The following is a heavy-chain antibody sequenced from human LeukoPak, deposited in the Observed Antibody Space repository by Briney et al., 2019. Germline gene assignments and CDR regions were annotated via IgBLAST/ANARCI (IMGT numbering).Heavy chain of an antibody. CDR3: ASDPILPGIAVAGGFDY. CDR2: ISSSSSTI. V-gene: IGHV3-48*01. J-gene: IGHJ4*02. D-gene: IGHD6-19*01. CDR1: GFTFSSYS. Sequence: GTSLRLSCAASGFTFSSYSMNWVRQAPGKGLEWVSYISSSSSTIYYADSVKGRFTISRDNAKNSLYLQMNSLRAEDTAVYYCASDPILPGIAVAGGFDYWGQGTLVTVSS.